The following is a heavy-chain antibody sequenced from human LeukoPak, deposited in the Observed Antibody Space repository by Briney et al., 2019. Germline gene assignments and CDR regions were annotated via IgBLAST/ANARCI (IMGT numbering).Heavy chain of an antibody. CDR2: IKQDGSEK. V-gene: IGHV3-7*01. CDR3: ASIRSPHYFDY. J-gene: IGHJ4*02. Sequence: GGSLRLSCAASGFTFSSYWMSWVRQAPGKGLEWEANIKQDGSEKYYVDSVKGRFTISRDNAKNSLYLQMNSLRAEGTAVYYCASIRSPHYFDYWGQGTLVTVSS. CDR1: GFTFSSYW.